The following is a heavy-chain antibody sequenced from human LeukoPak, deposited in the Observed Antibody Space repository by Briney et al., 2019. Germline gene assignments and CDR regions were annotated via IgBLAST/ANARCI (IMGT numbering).Heavy chain of an antibody. CDR2: IYYTGSPT. Sequence: SETLSLTCTVSGGSITSSTHYWGWIRQPPGKGLEWIGTIYYTGSPTFYNPSLKSRLTISVDTSKSHFSLKLTSVTAADTAVYYCARHLGYCSSTSCYGDAFDIWGQGTMVTVSS. D-gene: IGHD2-2*01. CDR3: ARHLGYCSSTSCYGDAFDI. J-gene: IGHJ3*02. V-gene: IGHV4-39*07. CDR1: GGSITSSTHY.